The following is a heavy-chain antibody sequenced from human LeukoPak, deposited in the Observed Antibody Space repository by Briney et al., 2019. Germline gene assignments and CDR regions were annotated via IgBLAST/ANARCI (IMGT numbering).Heavy chain of an antibody. CDR3: ASSPRGVY. D-gene: IGHD3-10*01. CDR1: GFTFSSYE. V-gene: IGHV3-48*03. Sequence: GGSLRLSCAASGFTFSSYEMSWVRQARGKGLEWVSEISGSGTTIFYADSVKGRFTVSRDNAKNSLYLQMNSLRVEDTAVYYCASSPRGVYWGQGTLVTVSS. J-gene: IGHJ4*02. CDR2: ISGSGTTI.